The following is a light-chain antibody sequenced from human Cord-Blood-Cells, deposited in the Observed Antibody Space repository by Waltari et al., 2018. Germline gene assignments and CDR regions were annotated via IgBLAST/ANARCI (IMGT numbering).Light chain of an antibody. J-gene: IGLJ3*02. CDR2: EDN. Sequence: NFMLTQPHSVSESPGKTVTISCTRSSGSIASNYVQWYQQRPGRSPTTVIYEDNQRPAVVPDRFSGSIDSSSNSASLTISGLKTEDEADYFCQSYDSSNWVFGGGTKLTVL. CDR1: SGSIASNY. CDR3: QSYDSSNWV. V-gene: IGLV6-57*01.